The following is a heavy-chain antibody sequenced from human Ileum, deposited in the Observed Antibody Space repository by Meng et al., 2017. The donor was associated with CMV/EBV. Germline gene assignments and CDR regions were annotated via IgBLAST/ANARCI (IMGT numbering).Heavy chain of an antibody. CDR3: AKRAVIVVLPAAMGGYYFDS. D-gene: IGHD2-2*01. J-gene: IGHJ4*02. Sequence: GESLKISCAASGFTVSSNYMSWVRQAPGKGLEWVAVIHTDGTTYYADSVRGRFTISRDNSKNTLYLEMNSLRPEDTAVYYCAKRAVIVVLPAAMGGYYFDSWGQGTLVTVSS. V-gene: IGHV3-53*05. CDR2: IHTDGTT. CDR1: GFTVSSNY.